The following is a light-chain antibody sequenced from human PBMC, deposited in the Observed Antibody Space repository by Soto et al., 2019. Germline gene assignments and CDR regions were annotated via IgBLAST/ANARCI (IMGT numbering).Light chain of an antibody. V-gene: IGKV2-28*01. Sequence: DIVVTQSPLFLPVSPGEPASISCRSSQSLLHSNGNYYLDWYLQKPGQSPQVLIYMGSNRAFGVPDRFSGSGSGTDFTLTITRVAAEDVGVYYCMQTLQSRTFGQGTRLDIK. CDR1: QSLLHSNGNYY. CDR2: MGS. CDR3: MQTLQSRT. J-gene: IGKJ5*01.